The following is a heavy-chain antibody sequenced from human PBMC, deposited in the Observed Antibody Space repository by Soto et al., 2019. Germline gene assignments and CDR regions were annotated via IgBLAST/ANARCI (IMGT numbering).Heavy chain of an antibody. V-gene: IGHV4-59*01. CDR1: GGSISSYY. D-gene: IGHD2-2*01. J-gene: IGHJ3*02. CDR2: IYYSGST. Sequence: QVQLQESGPGLVKPSETLSLTCTVSGGSISSYYWSWIRQPPGKGLEWIGYIYYSGSTNYNPSLSRXXTXSXXTSKSQFALKLSSVTAADTAVYYCARGLSQLLFDIWGQGTMVTVSS. CDR3: ARGLSQLLFDI.